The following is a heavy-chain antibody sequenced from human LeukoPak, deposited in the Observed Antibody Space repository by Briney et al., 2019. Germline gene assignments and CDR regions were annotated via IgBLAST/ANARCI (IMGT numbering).Heavy chain of an antibody. V-gene: IGHV4-31*03. CDR2: IYHSGRS. CDR3: ARDQVECTGGTCQSRVGFDF. D-gene: IGHD2-8*02. J-gene: IGHJ4*02. CDR1: GDSISNGVKY. Sequence: SETLSLTCTVSGDSISNGVKYWSWIRQHPGRGLQWIGYIYHSGRSYYNPSLKSRITMSVDTSKNQFSLNLSSVTAADTAVYYCARDQVECTGGTCQSRVGFDFWGQGTLVTVSS.